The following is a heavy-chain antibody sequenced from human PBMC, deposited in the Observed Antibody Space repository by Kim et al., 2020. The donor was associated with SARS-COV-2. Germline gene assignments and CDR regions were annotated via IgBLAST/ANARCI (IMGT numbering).Heavy chain of an antibody. CDR3: AANWQWLANNWFDP. D-gene: IGHD6-19*01. CDR2: IYYSGST. V-gene: IGHV4-39*07. CDR1: GGSISSSSYY. J-gene: IGHJ5*02. Sequence: SETLSLTCTVSGGSISSSSYYWGWIRQPPGKGLEWIGSIYYSGSTYYNPSLKSRVTISVDTSKNQFSLKLSSVTAADTAVYYCAANWQWLANNWFDPWGQGTLVTVSS.